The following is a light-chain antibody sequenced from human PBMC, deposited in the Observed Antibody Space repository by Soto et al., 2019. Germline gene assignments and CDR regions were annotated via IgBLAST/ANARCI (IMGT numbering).Light chain of an antibody. V-gene: IGKV3-20*01. J-gene: IGKJ1*01. CDR3: QQYGSSPRT. CDR1: QSVSSSY. Sequence: EIVLTQSPGTLSLSPGERATLSCRASQSVSSSYLAWYQQKPGQAPRLLIYGASSRATGIPVRFSGSGSGTDFTLTISRLEPEDFAVYYCQQYGSSPRTVGQGPKVEIK. CDR2: GAS.